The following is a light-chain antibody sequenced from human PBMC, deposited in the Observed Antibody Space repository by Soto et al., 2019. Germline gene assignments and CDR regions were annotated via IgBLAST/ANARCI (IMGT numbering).Light chain of an antibody. Sequence: EIVLTQSPGTLSLSPGERATLSRRASQSVGSNYLAWYQQIPGQAPRLLIYGASSRATGIPDRFSGSGSGTDFTLTISRLEPEDFAVYYCQQYRSSPPYTFGQGTKLEIK. J-gene: IGKJ2*01. CDR3: QQYRSSPPYT. CDR2: GAS. V-gene: IGKV3-20*01. CDR1: QSVGSNY.